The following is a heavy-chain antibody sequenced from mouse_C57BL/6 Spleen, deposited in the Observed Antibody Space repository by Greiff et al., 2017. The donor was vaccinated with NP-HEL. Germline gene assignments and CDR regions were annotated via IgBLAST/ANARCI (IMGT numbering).Heavy chain of an antibody. D-gene: IGHD2-12*01. CDR3: ARRGGLTTVGYFDV. CDR2: IYPRSGNT. Sequence: QVQLKESGAELARPGASVKLSCKASGYTFTSYGISWVKQRTGQGLEWIGEIYPRSGNTYYNEKFKGKATLTADKSSSTAYMELRSLTSEDSAVYFCARRGGLTTVGYFDVWGTGTTVTVSS. CDR1: GYTFTSYG. V-gene: IGHV1-81*01. J-gene: IGHJ1*03.